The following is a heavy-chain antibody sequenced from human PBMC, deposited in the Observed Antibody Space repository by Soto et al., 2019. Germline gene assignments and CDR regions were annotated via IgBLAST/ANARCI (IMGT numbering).Heavy chain of an antibody. Sequence: QVRLQQWGAGLLKPSETLSLTCAVYGGSSSGYYWSWIRQPPGKGMEWIGEINHSGSTNYNPSLKSRVTISVDASKNQFSLKLRSVTAADTGVYYCASAMVRGVSEPWGQGTLVTVSS. J-gene: IGHJ5*02. CDR1: GGSSSGYY. CDR2: INHSGST. D-gene: IGHD3-10*01. V-gene: IGHV4-34*01. CDR3: ASAMVRGVSEP.